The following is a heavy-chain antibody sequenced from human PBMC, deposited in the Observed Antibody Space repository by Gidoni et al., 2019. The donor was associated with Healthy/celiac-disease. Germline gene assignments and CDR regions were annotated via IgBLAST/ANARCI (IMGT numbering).Heavy chain of an antibody. J-gene: IGHJ6*02. V-gene: IGHV3-7*03. CDR1: GFTFSSYW. CDR3: ARDLVDCSSTSCYYPPYYYYGMDV. D-gene: IGHD2-2*01. Sequence: EVQLVESGGGLVQPGGSLRLSCAASGFTFSSYWMSWVRQAPGKGLEWVANIKQDGSEKYYVDSVKGRFTISRDNAKNSLYLQMNSLRAEDTAVYYCARDLVDCSSTSCYYPPYYYYGMDVWGQGTTVTVSS. CDR2: IKQDGSEK.